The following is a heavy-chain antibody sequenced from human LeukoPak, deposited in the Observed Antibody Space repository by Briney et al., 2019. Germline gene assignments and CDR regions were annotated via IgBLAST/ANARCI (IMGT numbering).Heavy chain of an antibody. CDR3: TKSDTSGYRTYHFNY. D-gene: IGHD3-22*01. V-gene: IGHV3-23*01. Sequence: GGSLRLSCAASGFTFSSYAMSWVRQAPGKGLEWVSGISGSGGSTYYADSVKGRFTISRDDSKNTLYLQMNSLRPEDTAVYHYTKSDTSGYRTYHFNYWGQGTLVTVSS. J-gene: IGHJ4*02. CDR1: GFTFSSYA. CDR2: ISGSGGST.